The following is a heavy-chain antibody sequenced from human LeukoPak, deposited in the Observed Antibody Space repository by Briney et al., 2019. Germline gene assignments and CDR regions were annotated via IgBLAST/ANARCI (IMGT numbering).Heavy chain of an antibody. CDR2: ISAYNGNT. D-gene: IGHD2-2*01. CDR1: GYTFTSYG. V-gene: IGHV1-18*01. CDR3: ARDLWDIVVVPAAIGY. Sequence: AASVKVSCKASGYTFTSYGISWVRQAPGQGLEWMGWISAYNGNTNYAQKLQGRVTMTTDTSTSTAYMELRSLRSDDTAVYYCARDLWDIVVVPAAIGYWGQGTLVTVSS. J-gene: IGHJ4*02.